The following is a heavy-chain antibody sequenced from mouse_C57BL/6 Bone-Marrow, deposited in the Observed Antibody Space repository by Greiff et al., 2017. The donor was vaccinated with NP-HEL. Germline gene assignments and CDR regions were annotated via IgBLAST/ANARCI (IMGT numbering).Heavy chain of an antibody. CDR2: IYPRSGNT. Sequence: VNVVESGAELARPGASVKLSCKASGYTFTSYGISWVKQRTGQGLEWIGEIYPRSGNTYYNEKFKGKATLTADKSSSTAYMELRSLTSEDSAVYFCARRGYYGSSSVLPMDYWGQGTSVTVSS. CDR3: ARRGYYGSSSVLPMDY. V-gene: IGHV1-81*01. J-gene: IGHJ4*01. D-gene: IGHD1-1*01. CDR1: GYTFTSYG.